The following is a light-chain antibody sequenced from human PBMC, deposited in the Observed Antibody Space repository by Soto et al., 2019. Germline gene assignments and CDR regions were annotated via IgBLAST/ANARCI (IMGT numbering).Light chain of an antibody. CDR1: QSISSW. J-gene: IGKJ2*01. V-gene: IGKV1-5*03. CDR2: KAS. Sequence: DIQMTQSPSTLSASVGDRVTITCRASQSISSWLAWYQQKPGKAHKLLIYKASSLDSGVPSRFSGSGSGTEFTLTISSLQPDDFATYYCQQYNSYPYTFGQGTKLEIK. CDR3: QQYNSYPYT.